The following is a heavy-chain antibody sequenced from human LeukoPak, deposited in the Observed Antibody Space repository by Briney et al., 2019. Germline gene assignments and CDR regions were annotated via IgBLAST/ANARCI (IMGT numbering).Heavy chain of an antibody. J-gene: IGHJ6*03. Sequence: SETLSLTCAVYGGSFSGYYWSWIRQPPGKGLEWIGEINHSGSTNYNPSLKSRVTISVDTSKNQFSLKLSSVTAADTAVYYCARGRGYSSGWSPPFYYYYMDVWGKGTTVTVSS. CDR1: GGSFSGYY. V-gene: IGHV4-34*01. CDR3: ARGRGYSSGWSPPFYYYYMDV. D-gene: IGHD6-19*01. CDR2: INHSGST.